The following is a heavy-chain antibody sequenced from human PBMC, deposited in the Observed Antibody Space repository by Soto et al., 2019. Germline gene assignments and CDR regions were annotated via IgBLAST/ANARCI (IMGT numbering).Heavy chain of an antibody. CDR3: ARLAYSSNSGMDV. CDR1: GGSISSSSYY. CDR2: IYYSGST. Sequence: SETLSLTCTVSGGSISSSSYYWGWIRQPPGKGLEWIGSIYYSGSTYYNPSLKSRVTISVDTSKNQFSLNLSSVTAADTAVYYCARLAYSSNSGMDVWRQGTTVTVYS. D-gene: IGHD6-13*01. V-gene: IGHV4-39*01. J-gene: IGHJ6*02.